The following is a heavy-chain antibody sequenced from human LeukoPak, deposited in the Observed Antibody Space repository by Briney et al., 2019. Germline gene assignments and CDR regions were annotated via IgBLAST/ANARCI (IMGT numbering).Heavy chain of an antibody. V-gene: IGHV4-4*07. Sequence: SETLSLTCTVSGGSISSYYWSWIRQPAGKGLEWIGRIYTSGSTNYNPSLKSRVTMSVDTSKNQFSLKLSSVTAADTAVYYCARVRPYDILTGYYFDVDWSWFDPWGQGTLVTVSS. CDR3: ARVRPYDILTGYYFDVDWSWFDP. J-gene: IGHJ5*02. CDR2: IYTSGST. CDR1: GGSISSYY. D-gene: IGHD3-9*01.